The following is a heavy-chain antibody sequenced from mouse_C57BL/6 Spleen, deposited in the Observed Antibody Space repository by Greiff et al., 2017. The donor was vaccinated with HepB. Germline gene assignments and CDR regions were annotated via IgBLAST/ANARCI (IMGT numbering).Heavy chain of an antibody. D-gene: IGHD1-1*01. V-gene: IGHV6-3*01. CDR2: IRLKSDNYAT. Sequence: EVKLEESGGGLVQPGGSMKLSCVASGFTFSNYWMNWVRQSPEKGLEWVAQIRLKSDNYATHYAESVKGRFTISRDDSKSSVYLQMNNLRAEDTGIYYCTAATVVATDWYFDVWGTGTTVTVSS. CDR3: TAATVVATDWYFDV. CDR1: GFTFSNYW. J-gene: IGHJ1*03.